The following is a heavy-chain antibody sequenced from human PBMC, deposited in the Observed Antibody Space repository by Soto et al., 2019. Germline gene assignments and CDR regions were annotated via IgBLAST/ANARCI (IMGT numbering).Heavy chain of an antibody. CDR3: ARDGYCSGGGCLDGLDV. CDR2: ISSDGSTK. J-gene: IGHJ6*02. D-gene: IGHD2-15*01. Sequence: QMQLVESGGGVVQPGRSLTLSCAASGFIFRSYSMHWVRQAPGKGLEWGALISSDGSTKYYADSVKGRFSISRDNSKNPVSLQMNRLRAEDTAVYYCARDGYCSGGGCLDGLDVWGQGTTVTVSS. V-gene: IGHV3-30-3*01. CDR1: GFIFRSYS.